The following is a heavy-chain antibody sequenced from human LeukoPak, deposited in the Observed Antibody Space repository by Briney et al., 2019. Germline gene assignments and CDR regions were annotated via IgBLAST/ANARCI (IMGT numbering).Heavy chain of an antibody. CDR3: ATTEPLSMIPI. V-gene: IGHV4-31*03. Sequence: PSETLSPTCTVSGGSISSGGYYWSWIRQHPGKGLEWIGYIYYSGSTYYNPSLKSRVTISVDTSKNQFSLKLSSVTAADTAVYYCATTEPLSMIPIWGQGTMVTVSS. D-gene: IGHD3-16*01. CDR2: IYYSGST. J-gene: IGHJ3*02. CDR1: GGSISSGGYY.